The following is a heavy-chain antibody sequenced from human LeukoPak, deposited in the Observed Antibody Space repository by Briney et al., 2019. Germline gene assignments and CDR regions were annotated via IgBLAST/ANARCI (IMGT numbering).Heavy chain of an antibody. CDR3: ARLGYDY. CDR1: GGSISSSSYY. J-gene: IGHJ4*02. V-gene: IGHV4-39*01. CDR2: IYYSGST. Sequence: SETLTLTCTVSGGSISSSSYYWGWIRQPPGKGLEWIGSIYYSGSTYYNPSLKSRVTISVDTSKNQFSLKLSSVTAADTAVYYCARLGYDYWGQGTLVTVSS. D-gene: IGHD5-12*01.